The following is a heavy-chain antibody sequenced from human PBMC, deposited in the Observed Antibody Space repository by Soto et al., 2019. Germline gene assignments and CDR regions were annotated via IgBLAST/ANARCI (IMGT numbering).Heavy chain of an antibody. V-gene: IGHV1-3*01. CDR1: GYTFTSYA. CDR2: INAGNGNT. J-gene: IGHJ6*02. CDR3: ARVSGPVSYYYYGMDV. Sequence: GASVKVSCKASGYTFTSYAMHWVRQAPGQRLEWMGWINAGNGNTKYSQKFQGRVTITRDTSASTAYMELSSLRSEDTAVYYCARVSGPVSYYYYGMDVWGQGTTVTVSS.